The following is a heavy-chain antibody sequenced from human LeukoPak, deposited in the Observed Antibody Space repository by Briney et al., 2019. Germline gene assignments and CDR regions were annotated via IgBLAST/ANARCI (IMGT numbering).Heavy chain of an antibody. D-gene: IGHD6-19*01. V-gene: IGHV1-46*01. CDR1: GYIFTRYY. CDR3: ARGGTSGWRTPNDDY. Sequence: GASVKVSCKASGYIFTRYYIHWVRQAPGQGLEWMGIINPSGGGTSYAQKFQGRVTMTRDMSTSTIYMELSSLRSEDTAVYYCARGGTSGWRTPNDDYWGQGTLVTVSS. J-gene: IGHJ4*02. CDR2: INPSGGGT.